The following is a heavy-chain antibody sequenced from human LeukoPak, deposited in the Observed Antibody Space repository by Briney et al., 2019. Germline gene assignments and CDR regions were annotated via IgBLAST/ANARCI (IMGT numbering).Heavy chain of an antibody. V-gene: IGHV4-59*08. Sequence: PSETLSLTCTVSGGSISAYYWSWIRQPPGKGLEWIGYISYSGSTKYNPSLKSRVTISVDTSKNQFSLKLSSVTAADTAVYYCARLPSSRAGYYFDYWGQGTLVTVSS. CDR1: GGSISAYY. CDR3: ARLPSSRAGYYFDY. J-gene: IGHJ4*02. CDR2: ISYSGST. D-gene: IGHD3-10*01.